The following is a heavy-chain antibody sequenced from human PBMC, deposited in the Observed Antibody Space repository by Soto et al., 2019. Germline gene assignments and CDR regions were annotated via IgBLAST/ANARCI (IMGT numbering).Heavy chain of an antibody. CDR2: ISYDGSNK. CDR1: GFTFSSYA. V-gene: IGHV3-30-3*01. Sequence: PGGSLRLSCAASGFTFSSYAMHWVRQAPGKGLEWVAVISYDGSNKYYADSVKGRFTISRDNSKNTLYLQMNSLRAEDTAVYYCAREVPYGGFDYWGQGTLVTVSS. J-gene: IGHJ4*02. D-gene: IGHD4-17*01. CDR3: AREVPYGGFDY.